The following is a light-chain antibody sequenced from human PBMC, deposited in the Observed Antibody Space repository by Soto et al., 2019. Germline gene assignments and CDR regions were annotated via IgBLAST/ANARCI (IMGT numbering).Light chain of an antibody. J-gene: IGLJ1*01. CDR3: CSYTRSGNLI. Sequence: QSALTQPASVSGSPGQSITISCVGTSGDIGDYNYVSWYQQHPGKVPKVIIYDVSNRPSGVSYRFSGTKSGNTASLTVSGLQAEDEADYYCCSYTRSGNLIFGTVTKLTVL. CDR2: DVS. V-gene: IGLV2-14*01. CDR1: SGDIGDYNY.